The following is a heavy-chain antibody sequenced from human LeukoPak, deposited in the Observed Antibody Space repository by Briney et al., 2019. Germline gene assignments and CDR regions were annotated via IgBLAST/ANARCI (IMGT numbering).Heavy chain of an antibody. V-gene: IGHV1-46*01. CDR3: ARDQGGYYGSGSYYTGDY. D-gene: IGHD3-10*01. CDR1: GYTFTNYY. J-gene: IGHJ4*02. CDR2: TNPSGGST. Sequence: GASVKVSCKASGYTFTNYYMHWVRQAPGQGLEWMGVTNPSGGSTGYAQKFQGRVTMTRDMSTSTAYMELRSLRSDDTAVYYCARDQGGYYGSGSYYTGDYWGQGTLVTVSS.